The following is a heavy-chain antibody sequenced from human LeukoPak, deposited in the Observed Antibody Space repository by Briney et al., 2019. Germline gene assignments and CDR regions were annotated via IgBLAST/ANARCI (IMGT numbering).Heavy chain of an antibody. D-gene: IGHD6-6*01. CDR3: SNTRRSRQLDY. Sequence: ASAKVSCKASCYTFTSYGISGGRQAPGQGLEWMGFISAYNGNTNYAQNLQGRVTMTTDTSTSTAYMQLRSLRSDDTAVYYCSNTRRSRQLDYWGQGTLVTVSS. V-gene: IGHV1-18*01. J-gene: IGHJ4*02. CDR2: ISAYNGNT. CDR1: CYTFTSYG.